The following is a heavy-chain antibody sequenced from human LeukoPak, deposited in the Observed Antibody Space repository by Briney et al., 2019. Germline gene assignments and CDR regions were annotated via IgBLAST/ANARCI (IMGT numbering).Heavy chain of an antibody. J-gene: IGHJ3*02. CDR3: ARQRLITHDAFDI. V-gene: IGHV5-51*01. Sequence: GESLKISCKASGYSFTNYWIGWVRQMPGKGLEWIGIIYPGDSDTRYSPSFQGQVTISADKSISTAYLQWSSLKASDTAMYYCARQRLITHDAFDIWGQGTMVTVSS. CDR1: GYSFTNYW. CDR2: IYPGDSDT. D-gene: IGHD3-16*01.